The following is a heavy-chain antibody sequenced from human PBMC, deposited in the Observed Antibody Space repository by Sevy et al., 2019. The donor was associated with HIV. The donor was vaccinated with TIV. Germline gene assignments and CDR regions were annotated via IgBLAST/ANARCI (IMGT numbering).Heavy chain of an antibody. Sequence: GGSLRLSCAASGFTFSTYWMSWVRQAPGKGLEWVATMKQDGSEKDYVDSVKGRFTISRDNAKNSLYLQMKSLRAEDTALYYCARDRDDGYCTNGVCFNFDNWGQGTLVTVSS. J-gene: IGHJ4*01. D-gene: IGHD2-8*01. CDR3: ARDRDDGYCTNGVCFNFDN. CDR1: GFTFSTYW. V-gene: IGHV3-7*03. CDR2: MKQDGSEK.